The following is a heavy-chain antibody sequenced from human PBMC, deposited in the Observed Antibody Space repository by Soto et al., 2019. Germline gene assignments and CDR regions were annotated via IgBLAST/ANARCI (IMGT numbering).Heavy chain of an antibody. V-gene: IGHV1-3*04. Sequence: QVQLVQSGPEVKTPGASVKVSCKTSGYTFTYYALHWVRQAPGQGLEWMGWINTGNGKTKYSQNFQGRLTITRDTSATTIYMEWSRLRPEDTTVYYCVRFSGIPVWGQGTLVTVSS. CDR1: GYTFTYYA. CDR3: VRFSGIPV. J-gene: IGHJ4*02. D-gene: IGHD1-1*01. CDR2: INTGNGKT.